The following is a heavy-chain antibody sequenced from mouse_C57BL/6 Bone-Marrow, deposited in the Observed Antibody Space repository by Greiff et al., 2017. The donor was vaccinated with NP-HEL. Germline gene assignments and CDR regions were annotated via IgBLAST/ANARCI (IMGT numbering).Heavy chain of an antibody. CDR1: GYAFSSYW. Sequence: VQLQQSGAELVKPGASVKISCKASGYAFSSYWLNWVKQRPGKGLEWIGQIYPGDGDTNYNGKFKGEATLTADKSSSTAYMQLSSLTSEDSAVYFCARVRYYGSGNWYFDVWGTGTTVTVSS. D-gene: IGHD1-1*01. CDR3: ARVRYYGSGNWYFDV. CDR2: IYPGDGDT. V-gene: IGHV1-80*01. J-gene: IGHJ1*03.